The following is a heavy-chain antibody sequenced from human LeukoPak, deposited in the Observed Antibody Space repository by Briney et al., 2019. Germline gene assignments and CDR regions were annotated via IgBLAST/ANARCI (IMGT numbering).Heavy chain of an antibody. D-gene: IGHD3-22*01. V-gene: IGHV3-23*01. J-gene: IGHJ1*01. CDR3: AKGPPGYYYDSSGSPQH. CDR2: VGGDGRVT. CDR1: GFTFATYV. Sequence: GGSLRLSCAASGFTFATYVMTWVRQAPGKGLEWVSSVGGDGRVTYYADSVKGRFTISRDNSKNTIFLQMNSLRAEDTAVYYCAKGPPGYYYDSSGSPQHWGQGTLVTVSS.